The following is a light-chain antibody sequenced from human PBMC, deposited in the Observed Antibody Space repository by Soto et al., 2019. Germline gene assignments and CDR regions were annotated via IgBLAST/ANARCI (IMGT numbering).Light chain of an antibody. J-gene: IGLJ7*01. CDR2: EVN. Sequence: QSALTQPASVSGSPGQSITISCTGTRSDVGAYNYVSWYQRHPGKAPKLLIYEVNSRPSGVSNRFSGSKSGNTASLTISGLQPEDEADYYCSSYTSSDTLYVFGSGTQLTVL. V-gene: IGLV2-14*01. CDR3: SSYTSSDTLYV. CDR1: RSDVGAYNY.